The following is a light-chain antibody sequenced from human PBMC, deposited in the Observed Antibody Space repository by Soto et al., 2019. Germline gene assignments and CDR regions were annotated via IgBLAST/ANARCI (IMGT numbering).Light chain of an antibody. V-gene: IGLV1-40*01. CDR1: SSNIGAGYD. CDR2: GNS. CDR3: QSYDSSLSGDV. Sequence: QYVLTQPPSVSGAPGQRVTISCTGSSSNIGAGYDVHWYHQLPGTAPKLLIYGNSNGPPGVPDRFSGSKSGTSASLAITGLQAEDEADYYCQSYDSSLSGDVFGTGTKLTVL. J-gene: IGLJ1*01.